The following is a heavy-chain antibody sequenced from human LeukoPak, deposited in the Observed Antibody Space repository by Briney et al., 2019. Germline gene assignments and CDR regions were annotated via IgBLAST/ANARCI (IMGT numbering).Heavy chain of an antibody. Sequence: ASVKVSCKASGYTFTGYYMHWVRQAPGQGLEWMGWINPNSGGANYAQKFQGRVTMTRDTSISTAYMELSRLRSDDTAVYYCARADSYGYWETVYYYYMDVWGKGTTVTVSS. CDR2: INPNSGGA. J-gene: IGHJ6*03. D-gene: IGHD5-18*01. V-gene: IGHV1-2*02. CDR3: ARADSYGYWETVYYYYMDV. CDR1: GYTFTGYY.